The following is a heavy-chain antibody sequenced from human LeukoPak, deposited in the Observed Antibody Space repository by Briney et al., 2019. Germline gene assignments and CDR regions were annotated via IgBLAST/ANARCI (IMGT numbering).Heavy chain of an antibody. CDR1: GGSFSGYY. CDR2: INHSGST. J-gene: IGHJ6*02. Sequence: SETLSLTCAVYGGSFSGYYWSWIRQPPGKGLEWIGEINHSGSTNYNPSLKRRVTISVDTSKNQFSLKLSSVTAADTAVYYCARGYPVRWLQFDQANYYYYGMDVWGQGTTVTVSS. V-gene: IGHV4-34*01. D-gene: IGHD5-12*01. CDR3: ARGYPVRWLQFDQANYYYYGMDV.